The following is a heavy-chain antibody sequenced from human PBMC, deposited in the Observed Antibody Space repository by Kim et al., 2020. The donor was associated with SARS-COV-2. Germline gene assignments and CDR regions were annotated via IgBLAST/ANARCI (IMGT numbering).Heavy chain of an antibody. CDR1: GYSFTSYW. J-gene: IGHJ4*02. CDR3: ASHAPRGRAGVWGSYPFDY. CDR2: IDPSDSYT. Sequence: GESLKISCKGSGYSFTSYWISWVRQMPGKGLEWMGRIDPSDSYTNYSPSFQGHVTISADKSISTAYLQWSSLKASDTAMYYCASHAPRGRAGVWGSYPFDYWGQGTLVTVSS. D-gene: IGHD3-16*01. V-gene: IGHV5-10-1*01.